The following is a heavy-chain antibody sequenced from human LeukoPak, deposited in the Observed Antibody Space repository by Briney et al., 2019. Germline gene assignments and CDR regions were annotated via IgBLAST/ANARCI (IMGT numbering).Heavy chain of an antibody. CDR1: GFTFRNYA. D-gene: IGHD3-16*01. V-gene: IGHV3-30*02. Sequence: GGSLTLSCEVSGFTFRNYAMHWVRQVPGKGLDWVAFIRSDATSTYHADSVRGRFTISGDNSKNTLFLQMNKLRPEDTALYYCAKVAGPVYYYSMDVWGNGTTVIVSS. J-gene: IGHJ6*03. CDR2: IRSDATST. CDR3: AKVAGPVYYYSMDV.